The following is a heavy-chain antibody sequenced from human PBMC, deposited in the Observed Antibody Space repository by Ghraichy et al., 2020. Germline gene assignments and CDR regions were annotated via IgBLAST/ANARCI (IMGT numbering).Heavy chain of an antibody. V-gene: IGHV1-46*01. Sequence: VKVSCKASGYTFTNYYMHWVRQAPGQGLEWMGIINPTAGATTYARRFQGKVTMTSDTSTSTVYMELSSLRSDDTALYFCARSKTTVAYNWLDAWGQGTLVTVSS. CDR1: GYTFTNYY. J-gene: IGHJ5*02. CDR3: ARSKTTVAYNWLDA. CDR2: INPTAGAT. D-gene: IGHD4-23*01.